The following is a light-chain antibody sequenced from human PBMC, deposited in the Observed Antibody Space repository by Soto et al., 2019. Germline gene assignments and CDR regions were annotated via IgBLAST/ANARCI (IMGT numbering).Light chain of an antibody. Sequence: IVLTQSPVTLALSPGERAVLSCRASQSVSTSLAWYQHKPGQAPRLFIYDAPKRAPGIPARFSGSGSGTDFTLTISSLEPEDFAVYYCQVRDVWPSFGQGTKVEIK. V-gene: IGKV3-11*01. CDR1: QSVSTS. CDR3: QVRDVWPS. J-gene: IGKJ1*01. CDR2: DAP.